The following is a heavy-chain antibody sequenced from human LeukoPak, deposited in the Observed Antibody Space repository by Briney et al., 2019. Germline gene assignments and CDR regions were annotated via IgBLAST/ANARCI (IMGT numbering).Heavy chain of an antibody. J-gene: IGHJ4*02. CDR3: ARAYYDFWSGYSVFDY. Sequence: SVKVSCKVSGGTFSSYAISWVRQAPGQGLEWMGGIIPIFGTANYAQKFQGRVTITADESTSTACMGLSSLRSEDTAVYYCARAYYDFWSGYSVFDYWGQGTLVTVSS. CDR1: GGTFSSYA. V-gene: IGHV1-69*13. D-gene: IGHD3-3*01. CDR2: IIPIFGTA.